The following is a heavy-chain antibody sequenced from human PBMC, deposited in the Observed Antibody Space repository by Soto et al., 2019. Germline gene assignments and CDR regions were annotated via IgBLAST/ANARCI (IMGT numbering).Heavy chain of an antibody. D-gene: IGHD3-22*01. CDR3: ARGGRYDSSGYYFDY. V-gene: IGHV1-2*04. J-gene: IGHJ4*02. CDR1: GYTFTGYY. CDR2: INPNSGGT. Sequence: ASVKVSCKASGYTFTGYYMHWVRQAPGQGLEWMGWINPNSGGTSYAQKFQGWVTMTRDTSISTAYMELSRLRSDDTAVYYCARGGRYDSSGYYFDYWGQGTLVTVSS.